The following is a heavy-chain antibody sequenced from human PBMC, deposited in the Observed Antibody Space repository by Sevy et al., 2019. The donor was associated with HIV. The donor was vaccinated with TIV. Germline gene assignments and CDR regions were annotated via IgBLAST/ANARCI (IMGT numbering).Heavy chain of an antibody. CDR2: IYHSGST. J-gene: IGHJ6*03. CDR3: ARGTGVLNYYYYIDV. CDR1: GGSISSGCYS. D-gene: IGHD3-10*01. Sequence: SETLSLTCAVSGGSISSGCYSWSWIRQPPGKGLEWIGYIYHSGSTYYNPSLKSRVTISVDRSKNQFSLKLSTVTAADTAVYYCARGTGVLNYYYYIDVWGKGTTVTVSS. V-gene: IGHV4-30-2*01.